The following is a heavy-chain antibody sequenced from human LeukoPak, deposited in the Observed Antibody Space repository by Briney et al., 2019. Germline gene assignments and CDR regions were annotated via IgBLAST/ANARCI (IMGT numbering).Heavy chain of an antibody. V-gene: IGHV4-59*03. Sequence: SETLSLTCTVSGGPISSSYWSWIRQPPGRGLEWIGYIHYTGGTNYNPSLKSRVTISIDTSKNQLSLKLSSVTAADTAVYYCARGGYNFDPWGQGFLVTVSS. J-gene: IGHJ5*02. CDR1: GGPISSSY. CDR2: IHYTGGT. CDR3: ARGGYNFDP. D-gene: IGHD5-24*01.